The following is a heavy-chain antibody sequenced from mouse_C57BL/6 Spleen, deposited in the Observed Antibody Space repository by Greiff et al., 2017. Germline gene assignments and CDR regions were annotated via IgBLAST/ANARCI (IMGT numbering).Heavy chain of an antibody. CDR1: GFTFSDYG. CDR2: ISSGSSTI. D-gene: IGHD4-1*01. Sequence: EVNVVDSGGGLVKPGGSLKLSCAASGFTFSDYGMHWVRQAPKKGLEWVAYISSGSSTIYYADTVKGRFTISRDNAKNTLFLQMTSLRSEDTAMYYCAELGRFAYWGQGTLVTVSA. J-gene: IGHJ3*01. V-gene: IGHV5-17*01. CDR3: AELGRFAY.